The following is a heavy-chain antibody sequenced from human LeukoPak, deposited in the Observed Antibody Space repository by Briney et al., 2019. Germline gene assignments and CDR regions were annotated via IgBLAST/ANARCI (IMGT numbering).Heavy chain of an antibody. Sequence: GRSLRLSCAASGFTFDDYAMHWVRQAPGKGLEWVSCISWDGGSIGYADSVKGRFTISRDNAKNSLYLQMNSLRAEDMALYYCAKAPGYAFWSGYSYFDYWGQGTLVTVSS. D-gene: IGHD3-3*01. J-gene: IGHJ4*02. CDR3: AKAPGYAFWSGYSYFDY. V-gene: IGHV3-9*03. CDR2: ISWDGGSI. CDR1: GFTFDDYA.